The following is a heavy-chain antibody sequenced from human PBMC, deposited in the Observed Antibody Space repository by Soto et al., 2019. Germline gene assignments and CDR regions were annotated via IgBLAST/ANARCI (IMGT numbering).Heavy chain of an antibody. CDR2: ISAYNGNT. CDR3: AREALRYFDWLHSFDY. V-gene: IGHV1-18*04. D-gene: IGHD3-9*01. J-gene: IGHJ4*02. CDR1: GYTFTSYG. Sequence: QVQLVQSGAEVKKPGASVKVSCKASGYTFTSYGISWVRQAPGQGLEWMGWISAYNGNTNYAQKLQGRVTMTTDTSTSTAYMELRSLRSDDKAVYYCAREALRYFDWLHSFDYWGQGTLVTVSS.